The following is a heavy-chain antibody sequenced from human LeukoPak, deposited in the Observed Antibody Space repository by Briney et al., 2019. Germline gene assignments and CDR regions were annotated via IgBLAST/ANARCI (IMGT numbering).Heavy chain of an antibody. V-gene: IGHV3-49*04. CDR3: TRVSLVAASVFFDY. CDR2: IRSKAYGGTT. CDR1: GFTFGDYA. D-gene: IGHD2-15*01. J-gene: IGHJ4*02. Sequence: PGGSLRLSCTASGFTFGDYAMSWVRQAPGKGLEWVSFIRSKAYGGTTEYAASVKGRFTISRDDSKSIAYLQMNSLKTKDTAVYYCTRVSLVAASVFFDYWGQGTLVTVSS.